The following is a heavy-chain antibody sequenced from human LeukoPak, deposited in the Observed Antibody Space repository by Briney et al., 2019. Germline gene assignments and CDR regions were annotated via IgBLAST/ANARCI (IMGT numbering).Heavy chain of an antibody. CDR2: IKEDGSDK. CDR1: AFTFSVYW. D-gene: IGHD3-10*01. CDR3: VRDGIRDIPGIITIRYDY. V-gene: IGHV3-7*05. Sequence: GGSLRLSCSASAFTFSVYWMTWVRQAPGKGLEWVATIKEDGSDKYYVDSVRGRFAISRDNAENSLYLQMNSLTAEDTALYYCVRDGIRDIPGIITIRYDYWGQGTLVTVSS. J-gene: IGHJ4*02.